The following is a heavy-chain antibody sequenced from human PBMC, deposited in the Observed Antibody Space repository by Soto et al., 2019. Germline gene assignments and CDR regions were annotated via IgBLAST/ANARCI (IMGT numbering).Heavy chain of an antibody. CDR1: GASISGFY. CDR2: IYATGTT. D-gene: IGHD1-1*01. V-gene: IGHV4-4*07. J-gene: IGHJ5*02. Sequence: SETLSFTCTVSGASISGFYWSWIRKSAGKGLEWIGRIYATGTTDYNPSLKSRVMMSVDTSKKQSSLKLRSVTAADTAVYYCVRDGTKTLRDWFDPWGQGISVTVSS. CDR3: VRDGTKTLRDWFDP.